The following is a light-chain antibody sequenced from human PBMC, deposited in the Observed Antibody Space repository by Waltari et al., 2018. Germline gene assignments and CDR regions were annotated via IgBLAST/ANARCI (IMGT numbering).Light chain of an antibody. Sequence: VLTQSPATLSLSPGDRAALSCRASQSIDDAIAWYQQRPGQTPRLLIYDASNRAPGIPARFSGSGSGTDFTLTISSLEPEDFAVYYCQQRRNWPLSFGQGTRLEIK. J-gene: IGKJ5*01. CDR3: QQRRNWPLS. V-gene: IGKV3-11*01. CDR2: DAS. CDR1: QSIDDA.